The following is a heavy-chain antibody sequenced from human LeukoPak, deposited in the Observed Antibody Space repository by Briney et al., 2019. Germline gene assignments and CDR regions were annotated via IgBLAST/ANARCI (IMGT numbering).Heavy chain of an antibody. CDR2: IYYTGST. J-gene: IGHJ5*02. CDR1: DGSISSSSYY. CDR3: ARGPGGYYGSGSYFMWHWFDP. D-gene: IGHD3-10*01. Sequence: SETLSLTCTVSDGSISSSSYYWGWIRQPPGKGLEWIGSIYYTGSTYYNPSLNTRVTISVDTSKNQFSLKLSFVTAADTAVYYCARGPGGYYGSGSYFMWHWFDPWGQGTLVTVSS. V-gene: IGHV4-39*07.